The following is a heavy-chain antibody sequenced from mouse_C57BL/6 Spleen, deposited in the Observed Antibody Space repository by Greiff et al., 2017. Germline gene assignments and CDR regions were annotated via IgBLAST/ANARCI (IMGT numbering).Heavy chain of an antibody. CDR1: GFTFSSYG. V-gene: IGHV5-6*02. Sequence: EVKLVESGGDLVKPGGSLKLSCAASGFTFSSYGMSWVRQTPDKRLEWVATISSGGSYTYYPDSVKGRFTISRDNAKNTLYLQMSSLKSEDTAMYYCARIYDYDFDYWGQGTTLTVSS. CDR2: ISSGGSYT. J-gene: IGHJ2*01. CDR3: ARIYDYDFDY. D-gene: IGHD2-4*01.